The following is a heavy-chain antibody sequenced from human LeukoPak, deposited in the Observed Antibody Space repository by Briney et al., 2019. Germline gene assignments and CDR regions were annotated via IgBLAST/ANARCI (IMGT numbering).Heavy chain of an antibody. D-gene: IGHD3-22*01. CDR3: ARPYYYDSRIDP. J-gene: IGHJ5*02. V-gene: IGHV4-30-4*01. CDR2: MYYSGST. Sequence: PSGTLSLTCTVSGGSISSSDYYWSWIRQPPGKGLEWIAYMYYSGSTYCNPSLKSRVTMSADTSKNQLSLKLSSVTAADTAVYYCARPYYYDSRIDPWGQGILVTVSS. CDR1: GGSISSSDYY.